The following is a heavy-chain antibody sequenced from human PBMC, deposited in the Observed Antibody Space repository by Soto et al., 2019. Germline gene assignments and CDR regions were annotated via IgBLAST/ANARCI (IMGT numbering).Heavy chain of an antibody. CDR3: ARATTRGPYGDLGGY. Sequence: SVKVSCKASGGTFSSYAISWVRQAPGQGLEWMGGIIPIFGTANYAQKFQGRVTITADESTSTAYMELSSLRSEDTAVYYCARATTRGPYGDLGGYWGQGTLVTVSS. J-gene: IGHJ4*02. V-gene: IGHV1-69*13. D-gene: IGHD4-17*01. CDR1: GGTFSSYA. CDR2: IIPIFGTA.